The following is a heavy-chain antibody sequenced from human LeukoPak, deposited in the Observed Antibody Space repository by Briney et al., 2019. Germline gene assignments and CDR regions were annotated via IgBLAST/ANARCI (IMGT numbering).Heavy chain of an antibody. CDR1: GFDFSKSW. D-gene: IGHD1-1*01. CDR2: IKEDGSED. V-gene: IGHV3-7*01. Sequence: GGSLRPSCAASGFDFSKSWMTWVRQAPGQGPEWVAAIKEDGSEDDYLDSVKGRFTISRDNAKNSLYLQMNSLRVEDTAVYYCATYTNWVAGDVWGQGTTVSVSS. CDR3: ATYTNWVAGDV. J-gene: IGHJ6*02.